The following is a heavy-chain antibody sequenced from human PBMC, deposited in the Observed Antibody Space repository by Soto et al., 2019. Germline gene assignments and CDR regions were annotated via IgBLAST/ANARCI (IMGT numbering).Heavy chain of an antibody. CDR3: AHRYSDDYFDY. J-gene: IGHJ4*02. Sequence: QITLKESGPTLVKPTQTLTLTCTFSGFSLSTSGVGVGWIRQPPGKALEWLALIYWDDDKRYRPSLKSRLTITKDTSKNHVVLTITNMDPVDTATYYCAHRYSDDYFDYWGQGTLVTVSS. D-gene: IGHD2-21*01. CDR2: IYWDDDK. CDR1: GFSLSTSGVG. V-gene: IGHV2-5*02.